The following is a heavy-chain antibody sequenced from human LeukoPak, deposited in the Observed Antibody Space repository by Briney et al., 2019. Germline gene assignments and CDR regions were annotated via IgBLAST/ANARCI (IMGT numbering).Heavy chain of an antibody. CDR2: INHSGST. CDR3: AKDPYGGNPFGY. V-gene: IGHV4-4*02. CDR1: GGSISSSNW. D-gene: IGHD4-23*01. J-gene: IGHJ4*02. Sequence: SETLSLTCAVSGGSISSSNWWSWVRQPPGKGLEWIGEINHSGSTNYNPSLKSRVTISVDTSKNQFSLKLSSVTAADTAVYYCAKDPYGGNPFGYWGQGTLVTVSS.